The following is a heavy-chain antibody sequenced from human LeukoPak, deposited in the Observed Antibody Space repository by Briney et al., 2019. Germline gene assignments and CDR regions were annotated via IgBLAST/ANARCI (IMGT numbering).Heavy chain of an antibody. V-gene: IGHV3-48*03. Sequence: GGSLRLSCAASGFSFRSYEINGLRQAPGKGLEWVSHSNRRGSTTYYADSVRGRFTISRDNAKNSLYLQMNSLRAEDTAVYYCAREGHTTGWHHFYLLGQGTLVTVPS. J-gene: IGHJ4*02. CDR3: AREGHTTGWHHFYL. D-gene: IGHD2/OR15-2a*01. CDR1: GFSFRSYE. CDR2: SNRRGSTT.